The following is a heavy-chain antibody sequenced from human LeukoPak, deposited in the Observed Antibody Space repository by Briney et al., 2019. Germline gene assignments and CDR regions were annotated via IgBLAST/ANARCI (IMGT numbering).Heavy chain of an antibody. CDR3: ASPVAVLRFLEWLPIEGYYYYGMDV. Sequence: GASVKVSCTASGGTFSSYVISWVRQAPGQGLEWMGGIIPIFGTANYAQKFQGRVTITADESTSTAYMELSSLRSEDTAVYYCASPVAVLRFLEWLPIEGYYYYGMDVWGQGTTVTVSS. D-gene: IGHD3-3*01. V-gene: IGHV1-69*13. J-gene: IGHJ6*02. CDR2: IIPIFGTA. CDR1: GGTFSSYV.